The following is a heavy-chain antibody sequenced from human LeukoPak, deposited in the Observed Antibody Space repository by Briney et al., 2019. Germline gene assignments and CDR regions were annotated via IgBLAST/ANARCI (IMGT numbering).Heavy chain of an antibody. D-gene: IGHD6-6*01. J-gene: IGHJ4*02. CDR2: ISAYNGNT. Sequence: ASVKVSCKASGYTFTSYGISWVRQAPGQGLEWMGWISAYNGNTNYAQKLQGRVTMTTDTSTSTAYMELRSLRSDDTAVYYCARPYSSSSPYYFDYWGQGTLVTVSS. V-gene: IGHV1-18*01. CDR1: GYTFTSYG. CDR3: ARPYSSSSPYYFDY.